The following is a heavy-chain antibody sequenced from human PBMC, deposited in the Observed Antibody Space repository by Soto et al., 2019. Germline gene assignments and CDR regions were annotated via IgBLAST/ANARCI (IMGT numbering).Heavy chain of an antibody. J-gene: IGHJ4*02. CDR1: GFTFSSYT. Sequence: EVQLVESGGGLVKPGGSLRLSCAASGFTFSSYTMSWVRQAPGQGLEWVSSISSSSSYIYYADSVKGRFTISRDNAKNSLYLQMNSLRAEDTAVYYCARSTIFGVVIPGYWGQGTLVTVSS. D-gene: IGHD3-3*01. CDR2: ISSSSSYI. V-gene: IGHV3-21*01. CDR3: ARSTIFGVVIPGY.